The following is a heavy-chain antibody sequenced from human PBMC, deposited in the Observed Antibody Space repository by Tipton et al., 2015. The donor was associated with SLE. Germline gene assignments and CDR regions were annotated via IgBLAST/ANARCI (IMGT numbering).Heavy chain of an antibody. CDR1: GGSFSGYY. V-gene: IGHV4-34*01. Sequence: TLSLTCAVYGGSFSGYYWSWIRQPPGKGLEWIGEINDSGSTNYNPSLKSRVTISVDTSKNQLSLKLSSVTAADTAVYYCARQPHGGSDWGQGTLVTVSS. D-gene: IGHD3-16*01. CDR2: INDSGST. CDR3: ARQPHGGSD. J-gene: IGHJ4*02.